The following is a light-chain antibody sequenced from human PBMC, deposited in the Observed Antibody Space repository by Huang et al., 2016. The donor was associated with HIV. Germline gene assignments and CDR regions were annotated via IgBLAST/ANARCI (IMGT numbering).Light chain of an antibody. J-gene: IGKJ1*01. V-gene: IGKV1-6*01. Sequence: AIQMTQSPASLSASVGDRVTITCRASQAIGNDLGWYKQRLGKAPKLLVSSASHLQSGVPSRCTGSGSATHFTLTISGLQFEDFATYYCLQDHVYPWTFGQGTKVEI. CDR1: QAIGND. CDR2: SAS. CDR3: LQDHVYPWT.